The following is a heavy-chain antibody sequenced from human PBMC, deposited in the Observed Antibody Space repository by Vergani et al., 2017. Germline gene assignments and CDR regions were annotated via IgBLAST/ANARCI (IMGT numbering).Heavy chain of an antibody. CDR2: ISGSGGST. D-gene: IGHD5-24*01. J-gene: IGHJ4*02. CDR3: GRGSDNYN. V-gene: IGHV3-23*01. Sequence: GGSLRLSCAASGFTFNHYAMNSVRQAPGKGLEWVSGISGSGGSTYYAGSVKGRFTISRDSSKNTLYLQMNSLSAGDTAVYYCGRGSDNYNWGQGTLVTVSS. CDR1: GFTFNHYA.